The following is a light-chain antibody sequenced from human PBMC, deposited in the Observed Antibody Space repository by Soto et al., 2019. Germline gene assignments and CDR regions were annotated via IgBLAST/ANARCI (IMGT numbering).Light chain of an antibody. V-gene: IGKV1-27*01. J-gene: IGKJ1*01. CDR2: AAS. CDR1: QGISNY. CDR3: QKYTSATWT. Sequence: DIQMTQSPSSLSASVGDRVTITCRASQGISNYLAWYQQKPWKVPKLLIYAASTLQSGVPSRFSGSGSGTDFTITISSLQPEDVATYYCQKYTSATWTFGQGTKVEIK.